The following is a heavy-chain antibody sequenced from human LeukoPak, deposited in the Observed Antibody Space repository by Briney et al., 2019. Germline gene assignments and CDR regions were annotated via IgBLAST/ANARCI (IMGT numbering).Heavy chain of an antibody. Sequence: PGGSLRLSCAASGFTFRSYAMSWVRQAPGKGLEWVSAISGSGGSTYYADSVKGRSTISRDNSKNTLYLQMNSLRAEDTAVYYCAKEGYYYDSSGYIDYWGQGTLVTVSS. V-gene: IGHV3-23*01. J-gene: IGHJ4*02. CDR1: GFTFRSYA. CDR2: ISGSGGST. CDR3: AKEGYYYDSSGYIDY. D-gene: IGHD3-22*01.